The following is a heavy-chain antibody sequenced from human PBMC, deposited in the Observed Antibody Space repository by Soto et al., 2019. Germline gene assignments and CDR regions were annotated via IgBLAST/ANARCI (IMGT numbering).Heavy chain of an antibody. J-gene: IGHJ5*02. CDR1: GGSISSGGYY. CDR2: IYYSGST. D-gene: IGHD2-15*01. Sequence: PSETLSLTCTVSGGSISSGGYYWSWIRQHPGKGLEWIGYIYYSGSTYYNPSLKSRVTISVDTSKNQFSLKLSSVTAADTAVYYCARARGSVVLVATAANVFDPWGQGTLVTVSS. CDR3: ARARGSVVLVATAANVFDP. V-gene: IGHV4-31*03.